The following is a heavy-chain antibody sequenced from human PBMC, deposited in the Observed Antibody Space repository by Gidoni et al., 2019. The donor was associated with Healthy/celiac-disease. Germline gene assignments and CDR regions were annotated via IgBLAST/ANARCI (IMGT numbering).Heavy chain of an antibody. D-gene: IGHD6-13*01. Sequence: QLQLQESGPGLVKPSETLSLTCTVSGGSISSSSYYWGWIRQPPGKGLEWIGSIYYSGSTYYNPSLKSRVTISVDTSKNQFSLKLSSVTAADTAVYYCVRQQLGRDFFDYWGQGTLVTVSS. J-gene: IGHJ4*02. V-gene: IGHV4-39*01. CDR1: GGSISSSSYY. CDR3: VRQQLGRDFFDY. CDR2: IYYSGST.